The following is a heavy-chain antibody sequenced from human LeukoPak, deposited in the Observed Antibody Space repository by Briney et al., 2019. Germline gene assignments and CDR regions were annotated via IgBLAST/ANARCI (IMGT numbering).Heavy chain of an antibody. V-gene: IGHV3-21*01. CDR2: ISSSSSYI. Sequence: GGSLRLSCAASRFTFSSYSMNWVRQAPGKGLEWVSSISSSSSYIYYADSVKGRFTISRDNAKNSLYLQMNSLRAEDTAVYYCAREDYDILTGYSPFDYWGQGTLVTVSS. CDR3: AREDYDILTGYSPFDY. D-gene: IGHD3-9*01. J-gene: IGHJ4*02. CDR1: RFTFSSYS.